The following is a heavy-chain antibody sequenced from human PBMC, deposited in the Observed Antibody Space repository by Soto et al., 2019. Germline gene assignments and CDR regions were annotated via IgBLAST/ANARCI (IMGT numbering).Heavy chain of an antibody. CDR3: ARAREDIADY. CDR1: EYTXNGYY. Sequence: GXSXKVSYKASEYTXNGYYRNLVRQAPGQGLEWMGWSNPNSGGTNYAQKFQGRVTMTRDTSISTAYMELSRLRSDDTAVYYCARAREDIADYWGQGTLVTVS. D-gene: IGHD2-15*01. J-gene: IGHJ4*02. V-gene: IGHV1-2*02. CDR2: SNPNSGGT.